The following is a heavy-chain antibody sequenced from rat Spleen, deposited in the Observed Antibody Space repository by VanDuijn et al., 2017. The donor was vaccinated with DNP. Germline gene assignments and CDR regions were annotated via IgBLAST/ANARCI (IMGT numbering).Heavy chain of an antibody. CDR3: ARGGNTPFDY. J-gene: IGHJ2*01. V-gene: IGHV2-4*01. CDR1: GFSLTSYG. Sequence: QVQLKESGPGLVQPSQTLSLTCTVSGFSLTSYGVSWVRQPPGKGLEWIGAIWSGGSTDYNSALKSRLSISRDTSKSQVFLEMTSLQTEDIGIYYCARGGNTPFDYWGQGVMVTVSS. D-gene: IGHD1-11*01. CDR2: IWSGGST.